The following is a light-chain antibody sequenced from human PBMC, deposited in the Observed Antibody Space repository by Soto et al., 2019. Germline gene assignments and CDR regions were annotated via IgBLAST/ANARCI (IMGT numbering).Light chain of an antibody. V-gene: IGKV3-11*01. Sequence: EIVLTQSPATLSLSPGERATLSCRASHYVGISLAWYQQKPGQAPRLLIWDVSNRDTGIPARFSGSGSGTDFTLTITSLEPEDSAVYYCQQRSAWPLTFGGGTRVEIK. CDR3: QQRSAWPLT. CDR2: DVS. CDR1: HYVGIS. J-gene: IGKJ4*01.